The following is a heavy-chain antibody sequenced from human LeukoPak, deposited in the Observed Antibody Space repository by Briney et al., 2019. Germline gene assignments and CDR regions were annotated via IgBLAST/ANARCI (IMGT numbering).Heavy chain of an antibody. CDR3: AKAPPGSYYYFDY. CDR1: GFTFSSYG. V-gene: IGHV3-30*18. J-gene: IGHJ4*02. CDR2: ISYDGSNK. D-gene: IGHD1-26*01. Sequence: GGSLRLSCAASGFTFSSYGMHWVRQAPGKGLEWVAVISYDGSNKYYADSVKGRFTTSRDNSKNTLYLQMNSLRAEDTAVYYCAKAPPGSYYYFDYWGQGTLVTVSS.